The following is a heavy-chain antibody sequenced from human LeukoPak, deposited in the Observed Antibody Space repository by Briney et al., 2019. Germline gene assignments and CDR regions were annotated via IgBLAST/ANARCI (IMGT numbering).Heavy chain of an antibody. V-gene: IGHV4-61*02. CDR2: IYTSGST. Sequence: SETLSLTCTVSGGSISSGSYYWSWIRQPAGKGLEWIGRIYTSGSTNYNPSLKSRVTISVDTSKNQFSLKLSSVTAADTAVYYCAREFASRDYYGMDVWGQGTTVTVSS. J-gene: IGHJ6*02. CDR1: GGSISSGSYY. CDR3: AREFASRDYYGMDV.